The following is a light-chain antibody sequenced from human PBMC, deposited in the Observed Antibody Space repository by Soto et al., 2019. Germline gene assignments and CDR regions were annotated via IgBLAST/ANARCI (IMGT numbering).Light chain of an antibody. V-gene: IGKV3-15*01. J-gene: IGKJ1*01. CDR3: QQYNDWPRT. CDR2: GAS. Sequence: ILMTQSPATLSVSPGERATLPCRASQTVSSNLAWYQQKPGQAPRLLIYGASTRATGIPARFSGSGSGTEYTLTIGSLQSEDFALYYCQQYNDWPRTFGQGTKVDIK. CDR1: QTVSSN.